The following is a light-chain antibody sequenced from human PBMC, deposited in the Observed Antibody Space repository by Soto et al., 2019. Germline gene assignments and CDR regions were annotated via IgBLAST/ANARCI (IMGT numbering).Light chain of an antibody. CDR2: AAS. V-gene: IGKV1-8*01. CDR1: QGISSY. Sequence: AIRMTQSPSSFSASTGDRVTITCRASQGISSYLAWYQQTPGKAPKLLIYAASTLQSGVPSRFSGSGSGTDFTLTISCLQSEDFATYYCQQYYSYPLTFGGGTKVDIK. CDR3: QQYYSYPLT. J-gene: IGKJ4*01.